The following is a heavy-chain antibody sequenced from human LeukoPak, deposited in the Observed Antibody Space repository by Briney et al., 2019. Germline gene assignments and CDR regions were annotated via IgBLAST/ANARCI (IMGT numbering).Heavy chain of an antibody. CDR1: GYTFTCYY. J-gene: IGHJ6*02. Sequence: ASVKVSCKASGYTFTCYYMHWVRQAPGQGLEWMGRINPNSGGTNYAQKFQGRVTMTRDTSISTAYMELSRLRSDDTAVYYCARSSQESYYDFWSGGGDYYYGMDVWGQGTTVTVSS. CDR3: ARSSQESYYDFWSGGGDYYYGMDV. CDR2: INPNSGGT. V-gene: IGHV1-2*06. D-gene: IGHD3-3*01.